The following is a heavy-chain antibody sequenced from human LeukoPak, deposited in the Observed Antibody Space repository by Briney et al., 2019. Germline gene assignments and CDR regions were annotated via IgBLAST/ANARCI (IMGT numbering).Heavy chain of an antibody. CDR3: ARGTGEGYTYGRYYFDY. Sequence: GASVKVSCTASGYTFTSYAMNWVRQAPGQGLEWMGWINPNSGVTDYAQNFQGRVTMTRDTSISTAYVELSRLRSDDTAVYYCARGTGEGYTYGRYYFDYWGQGTLVTVSS. V-gene: IGHV1-2*02. D-gene: IGHD5-18*01. CDR1: GYTFTSYA. J-gene: IGHJ4*02. CDR2: INPNSGVT.